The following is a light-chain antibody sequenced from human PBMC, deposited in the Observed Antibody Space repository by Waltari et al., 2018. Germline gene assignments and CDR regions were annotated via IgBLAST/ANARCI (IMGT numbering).Light chain of an antibody. CDR2: EDK. CDR3: QTWDGTTAV. J-gene: IGLJ3*02. V-gene: IGLV3-1*01. Sequence: SYELTPPPSVSVSPGQTASIPCSGDQLVHKFASWYQQKPGQSPVVVIYEDKKRPSGLPERFSGSNAGNAATLTISGTQAVDEADYYCQTWDGTTAVFGGGTKLTVL. CDR1: QLVHKF.